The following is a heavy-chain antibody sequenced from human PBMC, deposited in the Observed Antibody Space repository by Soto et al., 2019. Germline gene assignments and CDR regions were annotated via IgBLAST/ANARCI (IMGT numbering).Heavy chain of an antibody. CDR1: GGSLSGYY. Sequence: SETLSLTCAVYGGSLSGYYWSWIRQPPGEGLEWIGEINHSGGTNYNPSLKSRVTISIDTSKNQFSLKLSSVTAADTAVYYCARGSRRSGYSPRVPFDYWGQGTLVTVS. V-gene: IGHV4-34*01. CDR3: ARGSRRSGYSPRVPFDY. D-gene: IGHD3-22*01. J-gene: IGHJ4*02. CDR2: INHSGGT.